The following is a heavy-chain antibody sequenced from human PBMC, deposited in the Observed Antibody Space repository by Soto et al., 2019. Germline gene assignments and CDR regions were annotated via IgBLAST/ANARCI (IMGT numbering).Heavy chain of an antibody. CDR3: ARDRYDFWSGWGPYYYYGMDV. Sequence: QVQLVQSGAEVKKPGASVKVSCKASGYTFTSYGISWVRQAPGQGLEWMGWISAYNGNTNYAQKLQGRVTMTTDTSTSTADMELRSLRSDDTAVYYCARDRYDFWSGWGPYYYYGMDVWGQGTTVTVSS. J-gene: IGHJ6*02. CDR1: GYTFTSYG. CDR2: ISAYNGNT. D-gene: IGHD3-3*01. V-gene: IGHV1-18*04.